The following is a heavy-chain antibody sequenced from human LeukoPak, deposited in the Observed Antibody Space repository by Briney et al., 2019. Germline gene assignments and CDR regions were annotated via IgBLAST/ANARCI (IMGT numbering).Heavy chain of an antibody. V-gene: IGHV3-23*01. D-gene: IGHD2-15*01. CDR2: ISDSGGST. Sequence: GGSLRLSCAASGFTFTIYAMSWVRQAPGKGLEWVSGISDSGGSTDYADSVKGRFTVSRDNPKNTLYLQMNSLRAEDTALYYCAKGVVRSYYYGMDVWGQGTTVTVSS. CDR3: AKGVVRSYYYGMDV. J-gene: IGHJ6*02. CDR1: GFTFTIYA.